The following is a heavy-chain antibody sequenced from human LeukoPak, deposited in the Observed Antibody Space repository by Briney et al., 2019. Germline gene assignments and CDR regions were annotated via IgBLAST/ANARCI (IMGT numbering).Heavy chain of an antibody. J-gene: IGHJ6*03. CDR3: AKERYCSSTSCLMGHYYYYYMDV. CDR2: INSDGINT. V-gene: IGHV3-74*01. Sequence: GGSLRLSCAASGFTFSNYWMHWVRQAPGKGLVWVSRINSDGINTSYADSVKGRFTISRDNAKNTLNLQMNSLRAEDTAVYYCAKERYCSSTSCLMGHYYYYYMDVWGKGTTVTISS. D-gene: IGHD2-2*01. CDR1: GFTFSNYW.